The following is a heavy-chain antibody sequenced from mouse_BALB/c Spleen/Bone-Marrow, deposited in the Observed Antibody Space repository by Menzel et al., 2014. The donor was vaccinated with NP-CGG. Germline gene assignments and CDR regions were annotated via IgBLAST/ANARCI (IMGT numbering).Heavy chain of an antibody. V-gene: IGHV5-17*02. Sequence: EVKLQESGGGLVQPGGSRKLSCAASGFTFSSFGMHWVRQAPEKGLEWVAYISSGSSTIYYADTVKGRFTISRDNPKSTLFLQMTSLRSEDTAMYYCARWGYYYAMDYWGQGTSVTVSS. CDR3: ARWGYYYAMDY. CDR1: GFTFSSFG. CDR2: ISSGSSTI. J-gene: IGHJ4*01.